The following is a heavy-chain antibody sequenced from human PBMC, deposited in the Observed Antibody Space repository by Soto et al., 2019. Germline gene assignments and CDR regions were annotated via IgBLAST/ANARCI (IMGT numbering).Heavy chain of an antibody. D-gene: IGHD1-7*01. CDR2: ISGSSDNT. J-gene: IGHJ4*02. V-gene: IGHV3-23*01. CDR3: AKGITGTTRTDY. Sequence: EAQLLESGGGLIQPGGSLRLSCAASGFIFSRYDMSWVRQAPGKGLEWVSGISGSSDNTYYADSVKGRFTISRDNTKNSLYLQMNSLRTDDTALYYCAKGITGTTRTDYWGQGTLVTVSS. CDR1: GFIFSRYD.